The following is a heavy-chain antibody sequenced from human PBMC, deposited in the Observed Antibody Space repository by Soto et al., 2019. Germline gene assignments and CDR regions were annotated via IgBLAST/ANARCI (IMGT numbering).Heavy chain of an antibody. D-gene: IGHD5-12*01. CDR3: GKWSGYGDE. Sequence: EVQLLESGGGLVQPGGSLRLSCAASGFTFSTYSMAWVRQAPGKGPEWVSGLSGGGINTFYADSVKGRFTISVDNSKNTVDLQMNSLRVEDTAVYYCGKWSGYGDEWGQGTLVTVSS. CDR1: GFTFSTYS. J-gene: IGHJ4*02. CDR2: LSGGGINT. V-gene: IGHV3-23*01.